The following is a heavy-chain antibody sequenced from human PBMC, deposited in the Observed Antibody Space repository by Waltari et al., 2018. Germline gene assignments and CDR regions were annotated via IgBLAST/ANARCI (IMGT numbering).Heavy chain of an antibody. D-gene: IGHD6-6*01. J-gene: IGHJ6*02. CDR2: IKPNRGGT. CDR1: GYPFTGYY. V-gene: IGHV1-2*02. CDR3: ASSLRPGYYYGMDV. Sequence: QVQLVPSGAAVKKPGASVKVSCKASGYPFTGYYMHWVRQAPGQGLEWMGRIKPNRGGTNYAQKFQGRVTMTRDTAISTAYMGLSRLRSDDTAVYYCASSLRPGYYYGMDVWGQGTTVTVSS.